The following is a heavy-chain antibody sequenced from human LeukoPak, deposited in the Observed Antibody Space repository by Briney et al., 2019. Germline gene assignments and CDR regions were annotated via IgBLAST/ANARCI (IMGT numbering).Heavy chain of an antibody. Sequence: GGSLRLSCAASGFTFSSYAMSWVRQAPGKGLEWVSAISGSGGSTYYADSVKGRFTISRDNSKNTLYLQMNSLRAEDTAVYYCAKDLGYYGSGSYYNSDYFDYWGQGTLVTVSS. D-gene: IGHD3-10*01. CDR3: AKDLGYYGSGSYYNSDYFDY. CDR2: ISGSGGST. CDR1: GFTFSSYA. V-gene: IGHV3-23*01. J-gene: IGHJ4*02.